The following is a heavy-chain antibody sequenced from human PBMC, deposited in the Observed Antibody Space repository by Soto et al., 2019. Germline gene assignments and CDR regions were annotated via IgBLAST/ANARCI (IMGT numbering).Heavy chain of an antibody. Sequence: GGSLRLSCAASGFTFSSYSMNWVRQAPGKGLEWVSSISSSSSYIYYADSVKGRFTISRDNAKNSLYLQMNSLRAEDTAVYYCARDGGAVGSSSSSDAFDIWGQGTMVTVSS. V-gene: IGHV3-21*01. CDR1: GFTFSSYS. D-gene: IGHD6-6*01. CDR3: ARDGGAVGSSSSSDAFDI. CDR2: ISSSSSYI. J-gene: IGHJ3*02.